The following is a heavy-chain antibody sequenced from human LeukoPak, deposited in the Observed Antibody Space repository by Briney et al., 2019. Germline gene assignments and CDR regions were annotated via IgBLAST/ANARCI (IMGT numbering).Heavy chain of an antibody. CDR3: ARVRITMVRGVSAFGY. CDR2: INPNSGGT. Sequence: GASVKVSCKASGYTFTSYYMHWVRQAPGQGLEWMGIINPNSGGTNYAQKFQGRVTMTRDTSISTAYMELSRLRSDDTAVYYCARVRITMVRGVSAFGYWGQGTLVTVSS. D-gene: IGHD3-10*01. V-gene: IGHV1-2*02. J-gene: IGHJ4*02. CDR1: GYTFTSYY.